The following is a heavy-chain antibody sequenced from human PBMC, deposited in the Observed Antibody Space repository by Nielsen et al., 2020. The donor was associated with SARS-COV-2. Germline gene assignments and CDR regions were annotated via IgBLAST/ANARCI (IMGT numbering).Heavy chain of an antibody. CDR3: ARDDPWVD. J-gene: IGHJ4*02. Sequence: ESLKISCTVSGGSISSSSYYWGWIRQPPGKGLEWIGSIYYSGSTYYNPSLKSRVTISVDTSKNQFSLKLSSVTAADTAVYYCARDDPWVDWGQGTLVTVSS. D-gene: IGHD5-12*01. CDR1: GGSISSSSYY. V-gene: IGHV4-39*07. CDR2: IYYSGST.